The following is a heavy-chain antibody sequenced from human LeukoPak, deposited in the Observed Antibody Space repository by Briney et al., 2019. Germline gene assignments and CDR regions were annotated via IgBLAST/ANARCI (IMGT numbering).Heavy chain of an antibody. V-gene: IGHV3-23*01. J-gene: IGHJ4*02. D-gene: IGHD1-26*01. Sequence: GGSLRLSCAASGFTFSSYAMSWVRQAPGKGLEWVSAISGSGGSTYYADSVKGRFTISRDNSKNTLCLQMNSLRAEDTAVYYCARDLLVGATPGDHWGQGTLVTVSS. CDR3: ARDLLVGATPGDH. CDR2: ISGSGGST. CDR1: GFTFSSYA.